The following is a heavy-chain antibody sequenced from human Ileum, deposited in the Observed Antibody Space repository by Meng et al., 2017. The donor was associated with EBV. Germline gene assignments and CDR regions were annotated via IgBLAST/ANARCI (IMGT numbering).Heavy chain of an antibody. D-gene: IGHD2-21*01. CDR2: ISHSGST. J-gene: IGHJ5*02. CDR1: GGSVSRSY. Sequence: QEELLVLGPGLVETSETLSFTWTVSGGSVSRSYWNWVRQSPGKGLEWIGRISHSGSTNYNPSLQSRVTISVDTSKNQVSLKLSSVTPADTAVYYCAMRKVEMRAITPDNWLDPWGQGTLVTVSS. V-gene: IGHV4-59*02. CDR3: AMRKVEMRAITPDNWLDP.